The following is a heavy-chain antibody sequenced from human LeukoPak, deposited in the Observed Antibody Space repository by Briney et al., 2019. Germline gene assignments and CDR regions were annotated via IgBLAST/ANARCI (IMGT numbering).Heavy chain of an antibody. CDR2: MSGSGSST. J-gene: IGHJ4*02. D-gene: IGHD1-20*01. CDR1: GFTFSSYA. V-gene: IGHV3-23*01. Sequence: GGSLRLSCVASGFTFSSYAMSWVRQAPGKGLEWVSAMSGSGSSTHYADSVKGRFTISRDNSKNTLYLQMRSLRAGDTAVYYCAKAASGNWNDVSDYWGQGTLVTVSS. CDR3: AKAASGNWNDVSDY.